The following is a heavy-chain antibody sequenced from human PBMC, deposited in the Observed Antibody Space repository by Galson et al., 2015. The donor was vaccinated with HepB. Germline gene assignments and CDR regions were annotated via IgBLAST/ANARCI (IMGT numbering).Heavy chain of an antibody. CDR1: GFTVSSNY. CDR2: IYSGGST. CDR3: ARDNKGSDGMGAFDI. Sequence: SLRLSCAASGFTVSSNYMRWVRQAPGKGLEWVSVIYSGGSTYYADSVKGRFTISRDNSKNTLYLQMNSLKAEDTAVYYCARDNKGSDGMGAFDIWGQGTMVTVSS. V-gene: IGHV3-53*01. D-gene: IGHD3-10*01. J-gene: IGHJ3*02.